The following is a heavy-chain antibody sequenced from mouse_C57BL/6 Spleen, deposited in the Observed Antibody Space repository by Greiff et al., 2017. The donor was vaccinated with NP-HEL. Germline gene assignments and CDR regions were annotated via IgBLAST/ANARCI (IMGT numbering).Heavy chain of an antibody. CDR3: ARSFIRPYFDY. Sequence: VQLQQPGAELVKPGASVKLSCKASGYTFTSYWMHWVKQRPGQGLEWIGMIHPNSGSTNYNEKFKSKATLTVDKSSSTAYMQLSSLTSEDSAVYYCARSFIRPYFDYWGQGTTLTVSS. V-gene: IGHV1-64*01. J-gene: IGHJ2*01. D-gene: IGHD1-1*01. CDR1: GYTFTSYW. CDR2: IHPNSGST.